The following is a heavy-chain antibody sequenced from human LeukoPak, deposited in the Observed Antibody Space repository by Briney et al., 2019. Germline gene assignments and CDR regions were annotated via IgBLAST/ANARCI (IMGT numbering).Heavy chain of an antibody. Sequence: PGGSLRLSCAASGFPFNNRAMHWVRQAPGKGLEWVAVISYDGTNKYYTDSVKGRFTVSRDNSKNTLHLQMNSLRAEDTAVYYCARDCCGEWYFFDLWGQGTLVTVSS. CDR1: GFPFNNRA. D-gene: IGHD3-10*01. J-gene: IGHJ4*02. CDR3: ARDCCGEWYFFDL. CDR2: ISYDGTNK. V-gene: IGHV3-30-3*01.